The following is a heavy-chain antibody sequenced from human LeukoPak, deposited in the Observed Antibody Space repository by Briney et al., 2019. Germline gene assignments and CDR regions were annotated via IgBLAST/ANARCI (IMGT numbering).Heavy chain of an antibody. D-gene: IGHD4-4*01. CDR2: ISAYNGNT. Sequence: GASVKVSCKASGYTFTSYGISWVRQAPGQGLEWMGWISAYNGNTNYAQKLQGRVTMTTDTSTSTAYMELRSLRSDDTAVYYCARDLKTTGFYYYYGMDVWGQGTTVTVSS. CDR1: GYTFTSYG. V-gene: IGHV1-18*01. J-gene: IGHJ6*02. CDR3: ARDLKTTGFYYYYGMDV.